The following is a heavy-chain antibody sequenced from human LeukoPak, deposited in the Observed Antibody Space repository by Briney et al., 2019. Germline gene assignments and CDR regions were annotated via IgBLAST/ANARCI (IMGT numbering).Heavy chain of an antibody. Sequence: GGSLRLSCKASGFTVSNNYMNWVRQAPGKGLEWVGFIYRGGSTNYEHSVKGRFTISRGNSKNTLYLQMTNVRVEDTAVYYCARDPPGIAASVSGGWGQGTLVTVSS. J-gene: IGHJ4*02. D-gene: IGHD6-13*01. CDR2: IYRGGST. V-gene: IGHV3-53*01. CDR3: ARDPPGIAASVSGG. CDR1: GFTVSNNY.